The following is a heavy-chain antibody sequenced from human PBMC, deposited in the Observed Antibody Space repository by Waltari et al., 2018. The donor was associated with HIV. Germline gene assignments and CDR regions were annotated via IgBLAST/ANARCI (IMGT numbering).Heavy chain of an antibody. J-gene: IGHJ1*01. CDR1: GFTFSSYA. CDR3: AKDRAPDSSGSSYVQH. Sequence: EVQLLESGGGLVQPGGSLRLSCAASGFTFSSYAMSWVRQAPGKGLEWVSAISGSGGSTYYADSVKGRFTISRDNSKNTLYLQMNSLRAEDTAVYYCAKDRAPDSSGSSYVQHWGQGTLVTVSS. V-gene: IGHV3-23*01. D-gene: IGHD3-22*01. CDR2: ISGSGGST.